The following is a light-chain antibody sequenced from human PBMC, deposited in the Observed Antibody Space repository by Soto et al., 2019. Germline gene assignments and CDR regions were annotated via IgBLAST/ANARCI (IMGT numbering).Light chain of an antibody. Sequence: MHITQSPSSLSSSVGDRVTITCHSSRAMRNYLNWYQQRPGKAPKLLIYGGSTLETRVPSRFSGSGSAKVFTLTIRSMQPEDAGTYYCKKYDVLNPTFGGGTKVDIK. V-gene: IGKV1-33*01. CDR1: RAMRNY. CDR3: KKYDVLNPT. J-gene: IGKJ4*01. CDR2: GGS.